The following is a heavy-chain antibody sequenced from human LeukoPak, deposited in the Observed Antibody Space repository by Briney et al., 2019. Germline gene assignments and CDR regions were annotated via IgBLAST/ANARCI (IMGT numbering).Heavy chain of an antibody. Sequence: ASVKVSCKASGYSFTGYYMHWVRQAPGQGLEWMGIINPSIGSTSYAQKFQGRVTMTRDMSTSIVYMELSSLRSEDTAVYYCASPVPYSYEQWLVLWGQGTLVTVSS. D-gene: IGHD6-19*01. CDR1: GYSFTGYY. V-gene: IGHV1-46*01. J-gene: IGHJ4*02. CDR3: ASPVPYSYEQWLVL. CDR2: INPSIGST.